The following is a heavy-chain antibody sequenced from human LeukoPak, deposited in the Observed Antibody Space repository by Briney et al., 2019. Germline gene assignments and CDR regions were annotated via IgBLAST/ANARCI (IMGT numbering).Heavy chain of an antibody. CDR1: GFTFSSYW. V-gene: IGHV3-74*01. CDR2: INSDGSST. J-gene: IGHJ4*02. Sequence: PGGSLRLSXAASGFTFSSYWMHWVRQAPGKGLVWVSRINSDGSSTSYADSVKGRFTISRDNAKNTLYLQMNSLRAEDTAVYYCASRSSSSSVDYWGQGTLVTVSS. D-gene: IGHD6-6*01. CDR3: ASRSSSSSVDY.